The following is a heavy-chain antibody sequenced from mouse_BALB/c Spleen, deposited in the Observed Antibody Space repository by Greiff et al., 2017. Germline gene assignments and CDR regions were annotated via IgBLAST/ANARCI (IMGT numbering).Heavy chain of an antibody. J-gene: IGHJ4*01. CDR3: AGEGLRRNYYAMDY. CDR1: GFTFSSYA. D-gene: IGHD2-4*01. Sequence: EVQGVESGGGLVKPGGSLKLSCAASGFTFSSYAMSWVRQTPEKRLEWVASISSGGSTYYPDSVKGRFTISRDNARNILYLQMSSLRSEDTAMYYCAGEGLRRNYYAMDYWGQGTSVTVSS. CDR2: ISSGGST. V-gene: IGHV5-6-5*01.